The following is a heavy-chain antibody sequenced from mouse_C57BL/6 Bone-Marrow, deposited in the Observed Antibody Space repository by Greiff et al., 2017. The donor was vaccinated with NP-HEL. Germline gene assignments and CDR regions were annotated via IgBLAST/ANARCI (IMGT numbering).Heavy chain of an antibody. V-gene: IGHV5-9-1*02. CDR3: TRETLLSRHFDV. J-gene: IGHJ1*03. Sequence: EVKLMESGEGLVKPGGSLKLSCAASGFTFSSYAMSWVRQTPEKRLEWVAYISSGGDYIYYADTVKGRFTISRDNARNTLYLQMSSLKSEDTAMYYCTRETLLSRHFDVWGTGTTVTVSS. CDR2: ISSGGDYI. D-gene: IGHD2-10*01. CDR1: GFTFSSYA.